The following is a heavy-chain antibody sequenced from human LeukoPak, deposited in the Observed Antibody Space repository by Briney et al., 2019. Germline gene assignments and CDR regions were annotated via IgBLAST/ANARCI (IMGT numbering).Heavy chain of an antibody. CDR2: IYYSGIT. CDR3: ARRRKILDTFIFDY. J-gene: IGHJ4*02. D-gene: IGHD5-18*01. V-gene: IGHV4-59*08. CDR1: GGSISGYY. Sequence: SETLSLTCTVSGGSISGYYWSWIRQPPGKGLEWIGYIYYSGITNYNPSLKSRVTISVDTSKNQFSLKLSSVTAADTAVYYCARRRKILDTFIFDYWGQGTLVTVSS.